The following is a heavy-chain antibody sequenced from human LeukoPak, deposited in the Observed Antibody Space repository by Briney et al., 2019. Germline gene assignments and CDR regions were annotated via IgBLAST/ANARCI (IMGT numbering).Heavy chain of an antibody. V-gene: IGHV3-21*01. CDR3: ARVSGTVGTIWD. J-gene: IGHJ4*02. CDR1: GFTFSTHS. D-gene: IGHD3-3*01. CDR2: ISTSNNYI. Sequence: GGSLRLSCAASGFTFSTHSMNWVRQAPGKGLEWVSSISTSNNYIYYADSVTGRFTISRDNAKNSLYLQMNSLRAEDTAVYYCARVSGTVGTIWDWGQGTLVTVSS.